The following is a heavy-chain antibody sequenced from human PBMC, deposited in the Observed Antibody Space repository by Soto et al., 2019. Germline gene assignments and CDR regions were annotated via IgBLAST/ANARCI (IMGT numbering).Heavy chain of an antibody. CDR3: AREPAPGPEDAGFDY. V-gene: IGHV4-59*01. J-gene: IGHJ4*02. CDR2: IYYSGSP. CDR1: GGSISSYY. Sequence: QVQLQESGPGLVKPSETLSLTCTVSGGSISSYYWSWIRQPPGKGLEWIGYIYYSGSPNYNPSLKSRGTISVDTSKNQFALKLSSVTAADTAVYYWAREPAPGPEDAGFDYWGQGTLVTVAS.